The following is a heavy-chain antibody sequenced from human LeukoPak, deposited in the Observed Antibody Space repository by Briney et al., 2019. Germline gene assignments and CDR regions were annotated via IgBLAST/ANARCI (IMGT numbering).Heavy chain of an antibody. CDR2: INPNSGGT. J-gene: IGHJ4*02. CDR1: GYTFTGYY. V-gene: IGHV1-2*02. Sequence: ASVKVSCKASGYTFTGYYIHWVRQAPGQGLEWMGWINPNSGGTNYSQKFQGRVTMTRDTSISTAYMELSRLRSDDTAVYFCARDRAWLRGIMGYFDYWGQGTLVTVSS. CDR3: ARDRAWLRGIMGYFDY. D-gene: IGHD3-10*01.